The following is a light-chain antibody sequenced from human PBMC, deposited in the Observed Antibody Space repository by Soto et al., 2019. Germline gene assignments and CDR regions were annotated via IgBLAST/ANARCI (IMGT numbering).Light chain of an antibody. Sequence: QSALTQPASVSGSPGQSITISCTGTSSDVGGYNYVSWYQQHPGKAPKLMIYEVSNRPSGVSKRFSGSKSRNTASLTISGLQAEDEADYYCSSYTSSSTLVVFGGGTKLTVL. CDR2: EVS. CDR1: SSDVGGYNY. CDR3: SSYTSSSTLVV. J-gene: IGLJ2*01. V-gene: IGLV2-14*01.